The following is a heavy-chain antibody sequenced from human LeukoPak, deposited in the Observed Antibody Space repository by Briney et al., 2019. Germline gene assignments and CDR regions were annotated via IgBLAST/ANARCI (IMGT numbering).Heavy chain of an antibody. CDR2: IWYDGSNK. J-gene: IGHJ4*02. CDR1: GFIFSSYG. V-gene: IGHV3-33*01. CDR3: ARESPYDSGGSEDDY. D-gene: IGHD1-26*01. Sequence: GGSLRLSCAASGFIFSSYGMHWVRQAPGKGLEWVAVIWYDGSNKYYADSVKGRFTISRDSSKNTLYLQMNSLRAEDTAVYYCARESPYDSGGSEDDYWGQGTLVTVSS.